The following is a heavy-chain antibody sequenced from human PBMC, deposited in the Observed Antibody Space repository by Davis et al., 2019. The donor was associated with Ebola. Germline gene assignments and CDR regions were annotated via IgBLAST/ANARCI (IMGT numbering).Heavy chain of an antibody. D-gene: IGHD3-3*01. Sequence: GGSLRLSCAASGFTFSSYAMHWVRQAPGKGLEWVAVISYDGSNKYYADSVKGRFTISRDNSKNTLYLQMNSLRAEDSAVYYCAKGFGVVIGYYYYDMDVWGQGTTVTVSS. CDR3: AKGFGVVIGYYYYDMDV. V-gene: IGHV3-30-3*01. CDR1: GFTFSSYA. CDR2: ISYDGSNK. J-gene: IGHJ6*02.